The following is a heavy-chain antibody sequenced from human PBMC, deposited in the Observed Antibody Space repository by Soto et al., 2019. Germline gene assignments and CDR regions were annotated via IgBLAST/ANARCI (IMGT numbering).Heavy chain of an antibody. J-gene: IGHJ3*01. CDR2: ISGNNVYV. Sequence: EAQLVESGVGLVKPGGSLRLSCAASGFNLSIYTMNWVRQAPGKGLEWVSSISGNNVYVYYADSVKGRFTISRDNAKNSLTLQMNSPRDEDTAVYYCTRDRCSGGSCYRTYAFDLWGQGTLATVSS. D-gene: IGHD2-15*01. CDR3: TRDRCSGGSCYRTYAFDL. CDR1: GFNLSIYT. V-gene: IGHV3-21*01.